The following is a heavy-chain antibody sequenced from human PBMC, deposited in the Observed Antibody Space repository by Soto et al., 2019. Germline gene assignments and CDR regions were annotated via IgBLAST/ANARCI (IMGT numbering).Heavy chain of an antibody. V-gene: IGHV4-34*01. CDR3: ARPFGYSRSWYRGLFDL. Sequence: SETLSLTCAVYGGSFSGYYWSWIRQPPGKGLEWIGETNHSGSTNYNPSLKSRVTISVDTSKNQFSLKLSSVTAADTAVYYCARPFGYSRSWYRGLFDLWGQGTLVTVSS. D-gene: IGHD6-13*01. CDR1: GGSFSGYY. CDR2: TNHSGST. J-gene: IGHJ5*02.